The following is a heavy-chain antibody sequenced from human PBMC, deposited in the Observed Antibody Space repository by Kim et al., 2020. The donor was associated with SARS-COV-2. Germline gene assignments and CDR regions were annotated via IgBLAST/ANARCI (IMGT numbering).Heavy chain of an antibody. Sequence: GGSLRLSCAASGFTFSDYYMSWIRQAPGKGLEWVSYISSSSSYTNYADSVKDRFTISKDNAKNSLYLQMNSLRAEDTAVYYCARLGYDYVCGSYRDYYYYYGMDVWGQGTTVTVSS. J-gene: IGHJ6*02. CDR2: ISSSSSYT. V-gene: IGHV3-11*03. CDR3: ARLGYDYVCGSYRDYYYYYGMDV. CDR1: GFTFSDYY. D-gene: IGHD3-16*02.